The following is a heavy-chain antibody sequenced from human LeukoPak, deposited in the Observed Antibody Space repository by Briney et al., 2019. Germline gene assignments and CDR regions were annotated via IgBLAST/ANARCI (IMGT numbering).Heavy chain of an antibody. CDR1: GGSISTGSYY. CDR2: IYTSGST. V-gene: IGHV4-61*02. J-gene: IGHJ4*02. CDR3: ARDLGGYSYGTFDY. D-gene: IGHD5-18*01. Sequence: SETLSLTCTVSGGSISTGSYYWSWIRQPAGKGLEWIGRIYTSGSTNYSPSLKSRVTISVDTSKNQSSLKLSSVTAADTAVYYCARDLGGYSYGTFDYWGQGTLVTVSS.